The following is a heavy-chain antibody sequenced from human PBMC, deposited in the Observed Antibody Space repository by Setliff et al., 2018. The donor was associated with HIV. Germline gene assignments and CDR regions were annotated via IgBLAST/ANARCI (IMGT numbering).Heavy chain of an antibody. CDR2: IPHSGNT. V-gene: IGHV4-31*03. CDR3: ARQPRGFSYSYFDY. Sequence: SETLSLTCTVSGASISRRGYYWSWLRQHPGEGLEVIGYIPHSGNTYYSPSLPSRISMSLDTSENQFSLTLNFVTAADTALYYCARQPRGFSYSYFDYWGQGALVTVSS. D-gene: IGHD5-18*01. J-gene: IGHJ4*02. CDR1: GASISRRGYY.